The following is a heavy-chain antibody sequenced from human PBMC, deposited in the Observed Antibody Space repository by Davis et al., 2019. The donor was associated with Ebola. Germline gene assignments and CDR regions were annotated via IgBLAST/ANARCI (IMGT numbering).Heavy chain of an antibody. J-gene: IGHJ5*02. CDR2: IHYSGST. CDR3: ARDRGSSWYNWFDP. Sequence: MPSETLSLTCIVSGGSISSNDYYWGCIRQPPGRGLEWIGNIHYSGSTNCNPSLKSRVTISVDTSKNQFSLKLSSVTAADTAVYYCARDRGSSWYNWFDPWGQGTLVTVSS. CDR1: GGSISSNDYY. D-gene: IGHD6-13*01. V-gene: IGHV4-39*07.